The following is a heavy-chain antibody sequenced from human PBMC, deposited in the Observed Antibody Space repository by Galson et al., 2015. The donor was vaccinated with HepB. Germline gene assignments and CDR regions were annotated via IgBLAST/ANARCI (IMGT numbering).Heavy chain of an antibody. CDR3: VRGTTDPSGWYMKWDY. CDR1: GFTFSTYW. Sequence: SLRLSCAASGFTFSTYWMHWVRQAPGKGLVWVSRINSDGRSTAYADSVKGRFTISRDNAKSTLYVQMNSLRAEDTAVYYCVRGTTDPSGWYMKWDYWGQGTLVTVSS. V-gene: IGHV3-74*01. D-gene: IGHD6-19*01. J-gene: IGHJ4*02. CDR2: INSDGRST.